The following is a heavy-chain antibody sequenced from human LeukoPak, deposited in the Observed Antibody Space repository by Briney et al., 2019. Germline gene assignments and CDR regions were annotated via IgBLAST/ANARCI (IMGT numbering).Heavy chain of an antibody. Sequence: ASVKVSCKASGGTFSNYAISWVRQAPGQGLEWMGGINPMLGTTIYAQKFQGRVTITADESTSTAYMELSSLRSEDTAVYYCAREIYDILTGYPLYYYMDVWGKGTTVTISS. CDR3: AREIYDILTGYPLYYYMDV. CDR1: GGTFSNYA. J-gene: IGHJ6*03. V-gene: IGHV1-69*13. CDR2: INPMLGTT. D-gene: IGHD3-9*01.